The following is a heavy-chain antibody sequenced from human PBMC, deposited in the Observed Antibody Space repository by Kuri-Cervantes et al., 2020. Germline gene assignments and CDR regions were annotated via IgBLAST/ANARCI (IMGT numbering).Heavy chain of an antibody. D-gene: IGHD2-15*01. CDR3: ARGYCSDDSCYSWYYGMDV. Sequence: ASVKVSCKASGYTFASFGISWVRQAPGQGLEWMGWVSAYNGDTKYAPKLQGRVTMTTDTSTSTACMELRSLTSDDTAVYYCARGYCSDDSCYSWYYGMDVWGQGTTVTVSS. CDR1: GYTFASFG. V-gene: IGHV1-18*01. J-gene: IGHJ6*02. CDR2: VSAYNGDT.